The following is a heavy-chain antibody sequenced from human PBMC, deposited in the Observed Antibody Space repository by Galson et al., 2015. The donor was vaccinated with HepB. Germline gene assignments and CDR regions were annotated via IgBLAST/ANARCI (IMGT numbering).Heavy chain of an antibody. CDR3: ARDLSYFDY. J-gene: IGHJ4*02. V-gene: IGHV4-39*07. CDR2: IYYSGST. Sequence: TLSLTCTVSGGSISSSSYYWGWIRQPPGKGLEWIGSIYYSGSTYYNPSLKSRVTISVDTSKNQFSLKLSSVTAADTAVYYCARDLSYFDYWGQGTLVTVSS. CDR1: GGSISSSSYY.